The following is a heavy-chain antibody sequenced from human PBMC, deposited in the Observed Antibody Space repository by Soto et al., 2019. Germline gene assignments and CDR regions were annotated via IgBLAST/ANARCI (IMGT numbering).Heavy chain of an antibody. J-gene: IGHJ4*02. D-gene: IGHD4-17*01. CDR2: ISGSGGTT. CDR3: ITDPGEYETF. V-gene: IGHV3-23*01. CDR1: GFTFSSYA. Sequence: EVQLLESGGGLVQPGGSLRLSCAASGFTFSSYAMSWVRQAPGKGLEWVSSISGSGGTTYYADSVKGRFTISRDNSKNTLYLQMNSLKAEDTAVYYCITDPGEYETFWGQGTLVTVSS.